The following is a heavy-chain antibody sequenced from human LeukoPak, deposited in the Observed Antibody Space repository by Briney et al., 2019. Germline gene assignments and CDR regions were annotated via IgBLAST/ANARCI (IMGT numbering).Heavy chain of an antibody. Sequence: PSATLSLTCSVSGESITTRHYYWGWIRQPPGKGLEWIGSIYYGEATSYNPSLMSRGTITIDTSSNHFSLHLTSVTAADTAVYYCAKGGDSYKVGNYWGQGTLITVSS. V-gene: IGHV4-39*07. J-gene: IGHJ4*02. CDR3: AKGGDSYKVGNY. CDR1: GESITTRHYY. D-gene: IGHD5-24*01. CDR2: IYYGEAT.